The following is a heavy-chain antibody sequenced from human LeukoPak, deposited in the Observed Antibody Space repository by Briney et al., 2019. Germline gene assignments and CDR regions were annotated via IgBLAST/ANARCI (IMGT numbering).Heavy chain of an antibody. CDR1: GFTLGDFC. V-gene: IGHV3-74*01. D-gene: IGHD2-2*01. CDR3: TRDFRYVAFDI. J-gene: IGHJ3*02. CDR2: IEGDGSRT. Sequence: PGGSLRLSCAASGFTLGDFCVFWVRQAPGKGLEWVSRIEGDGSRTNTADSVKGRFTISRDNAKNTVYLQMNSLRVEDTAVYYCTRDFRYVAFDIWGQGTMVTVSS.